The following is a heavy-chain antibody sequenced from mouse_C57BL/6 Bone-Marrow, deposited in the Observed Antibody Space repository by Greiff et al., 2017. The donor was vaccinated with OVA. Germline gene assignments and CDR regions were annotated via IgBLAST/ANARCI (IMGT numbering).Heavy chain of an antibody. D-gene: IGHD3-3*01. CDR1: GFNIKDDY. CDR2: IDPENGDT. Sequence: VQLQQSGAELVRPGASVKLSCTASGFNIKDDYMHWVKQRPEQGLEWIGWIDPENGDTEYASKFKGKATITADTSSNTAYLQLSSLTSEAAAVYYCTRAYYFDYWGQGTTLTVSS. J-gene: IGHJ2*01. V-gene: IGHV14-4*01. CDR3: TRAYYFDY.